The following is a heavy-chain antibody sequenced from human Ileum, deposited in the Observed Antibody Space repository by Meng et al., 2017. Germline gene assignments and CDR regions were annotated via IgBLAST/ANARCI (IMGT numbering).Heavy chain of an antibody. J-gene: IGHJ4*02. Sequence: VGVGGVCAKPGGSLRLLCEAYGITSSAYYMSWIRQAPGKGLEWVSYISNSGSNIYYVDSVKGRFTISRDNARNSLYLQMNSLRAEDTAVYYCATLSYSSLGYWGQGTLVTVSS. D-gene: IGHD1-26*01. V-gene: IGHV3-11*01. CDR1: GITSSAYY. CDR2: ISNSGSNI. CDR3: ATLSYSSLGY.